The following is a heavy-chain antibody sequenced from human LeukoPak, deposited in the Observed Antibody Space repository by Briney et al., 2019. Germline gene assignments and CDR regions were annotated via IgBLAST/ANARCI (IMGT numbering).Heavy chain of an antibody. J-gene: IGHJ4*02. CDR3: ARGLTVLRFLEWLPFYFDY. D-gene: IGHD3-3*01. CDR2: INHSGST. V-gene: IGHV4-34*01. CDR1: GGSFSGYY. Sequence: PSETLSLTCAVYGGSFSGYYWSWIRQPPGKGLEWIGEINHSGSTNYNPSLKSRVTISVDTSKNQFSLKLSSVTAADTAVYYCARGLTVLRFLEWLPFYFDYRGQGTLVTVSS.